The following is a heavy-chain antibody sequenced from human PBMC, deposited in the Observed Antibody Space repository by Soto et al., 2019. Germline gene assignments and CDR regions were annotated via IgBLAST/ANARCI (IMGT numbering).Heavy chain of an antibody. V-gene: IGHV3-23*01. CDR1: GFTFSSYA. Sequence: EVQLLESGGGLVQPGGSLRLSCAASGFTFSSYAMSWVRQAPGKGLEWVSAISGSGGSTYYADSVKGRFTISRDNSKQSPYLHMDSLKAEDTAVYYCATAKYYYDCSDYYPFNYRGQGTLVTVSS. CDR3: ATAKYYYDCSDYYPFNY. CDR2: ISGSGGST. D-gene: IGHD3-22*01. J-gene: IGHJ4*02.